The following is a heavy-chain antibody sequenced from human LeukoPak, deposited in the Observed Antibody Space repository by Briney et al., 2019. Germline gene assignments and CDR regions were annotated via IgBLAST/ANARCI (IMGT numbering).Heavy chain of an antibody. Sequence: GGSPRLSCVASGFTFSSYEMNWVRQAPGKGLEWLSYISSSGDTIYYADSVKGRFTISRDNAKNSLYLQMNSLRAEDTAVYYCASTAMVSRNFDYWGQGTLVTVSS. V-gene: IGHV3-48*03. CDR2: ISSSGDTI. CDR1: GFTFSSYE. J-gene: IGHJ4*02. D-gene: IGHD5-18*01. CDR3: ASTAMVSRNFDY.